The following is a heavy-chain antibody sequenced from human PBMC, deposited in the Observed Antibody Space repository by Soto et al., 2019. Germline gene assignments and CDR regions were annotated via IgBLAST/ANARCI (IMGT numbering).Heavy chain of an antibody. J-gene: IGHJ4*02. Sequence: EVQLLESGGGLVQPGGSLRLSCAASGFTFSSYAMRWVRPAPVKGLEWVSAISGSGDSTYYADSVKGRFTISRDKSKITLYLQMNSLRAEDTAVYYCARRGSGSYYGHWGQGTLVTVSS. CDR1: GFTFSSYA. CDR2: ISGSGDST. V-gene: IGHV3-23*01. D-gene: IGHD1-26*01. CDR3: ARRGSGSYYGH.